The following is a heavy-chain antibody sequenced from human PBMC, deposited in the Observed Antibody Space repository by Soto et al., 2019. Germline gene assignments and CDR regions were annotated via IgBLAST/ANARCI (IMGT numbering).Heavy chain of an antibody. Sequence: ASVKVSCKASGGTFSSYTISWVRQAPGQGLEWMGRIIPILGIANYAQKFQGRVTITADKSTSTAYMELSSLRSEDTAVYYCARDRGSSSSPGGDYWGQGTLVTVSS. J-gene: IGHJ4*02. CDR1: GGTFSSYT. D-gene: IGHD6-6*01. CDR3: ARDRGSSSSPGGDY. V-gene: IGHV1-69*04. CDR2: IIPILGIA.